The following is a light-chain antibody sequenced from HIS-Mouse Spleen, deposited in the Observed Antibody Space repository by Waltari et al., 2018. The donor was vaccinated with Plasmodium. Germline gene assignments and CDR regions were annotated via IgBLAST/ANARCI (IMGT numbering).Light chain of an antibody. V-gene: IGKV1-5*03. CDR3: QQYNSYWT. CDR2: KAS. CDR1: QSISSW. Sequence: DIQMTQSPSTLSASVGDRLTITCRASQSISSWLAWYQQKPGKAAKLLIYKASSLESGVPSRFSGSGSGTEFTLTSSSLQPDDFATYYCQQYNSYWTFGQGTKVEIK. J-gene: IGKJ1*01.